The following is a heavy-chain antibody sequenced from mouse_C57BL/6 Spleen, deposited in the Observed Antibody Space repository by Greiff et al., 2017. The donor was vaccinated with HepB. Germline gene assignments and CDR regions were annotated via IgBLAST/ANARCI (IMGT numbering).Heavy chain of an antibody. CDR1: GYTFTSYG. J-gene: IGHJ2*01. V-gene: IGHV1-81*01. D-gene: IGHD3-2*02. CDR2: SYPRSGNT. CDR3: ARSPHSSGFYFDY. Sequence: VQLQQSGAELARPGASVKLSCKASGYTFTSYGLSWVKQRTGQGLEWIGESYPRSGNTYYNEKFKGKATLTADKSSSTAYMELRSLTSEDSAVYFCARSPHSSGFYFDYWGQGTTLTVSS.